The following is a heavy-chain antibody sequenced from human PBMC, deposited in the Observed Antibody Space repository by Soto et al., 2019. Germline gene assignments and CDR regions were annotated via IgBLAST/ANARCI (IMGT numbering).Heavy chain of an antibody. D-gene: IGHD4-17*01. J-gene: IGHJ4*02. CDR1: GFTFSSYA. Sequence: EVQLLESGGVLVQPGGSLRLSCSASGFTFSSYAMNWVRQAPGKGLEWVSAISSSGGSTYYADSVKGRFTISRDNSKNTLNMQMSSLRAEDTAVYYCEKRLNGDSGPFDYWGQGTLVTVSS. CDR3: EKRLNGDSGPFDY. V-gene: IGHV3-23*01. CDR2: ISSSGGST.